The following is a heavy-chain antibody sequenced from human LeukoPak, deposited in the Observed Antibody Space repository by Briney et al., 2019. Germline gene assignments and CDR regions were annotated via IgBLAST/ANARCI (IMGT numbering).Heavy chain of an antibody. CDR3: ARSIRERLLWFDP. J-gene: IGHJ5*02. V-gene: IGHV3-74*01. Sequence: GGSLRLSCAASGLTFSSYWMHWVRQAPGKGLVWVSRINSDGSSTRYADSVKGRFTISIDNGKNTLYLQMNSLRAEDTAVYYCARSIRERLLWFDPWGQGTLVTVSS. CDR1: GLTFSSYW. CDR2: INSDGSST. D-gene: IGHD6-25*01.